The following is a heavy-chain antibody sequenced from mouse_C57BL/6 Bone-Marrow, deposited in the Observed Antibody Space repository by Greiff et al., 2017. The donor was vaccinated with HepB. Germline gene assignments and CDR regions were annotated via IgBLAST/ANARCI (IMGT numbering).Heavy chain of an antibody. J-gene: IGHJ4*01. D-gene: IGHD2-2*01. V-gene: IGHV1-69*01. CDR3: ARVYYGYDVGYYYAMDY. CDR1: GYTFTSYW. CDR2: IDPSDSYT. Sequence: VKLQQPGAELVMPGASVKLSCKASGYTFTSYWMHWVKQRPGQGLEWIGEIDPSDSYTNYNQKFKGKSTLTVDKSSSTAYMQLSSLTSEDSAVYYCARVYYGYDVGYYYAMDYWGQGTSVTVSS.